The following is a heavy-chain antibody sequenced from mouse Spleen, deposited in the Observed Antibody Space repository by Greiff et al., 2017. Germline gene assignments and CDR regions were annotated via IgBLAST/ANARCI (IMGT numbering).Heavy chain of an antibody. CDR1: GFNIKDYY. J-gene: IGHJ4*01. V-gene: IGHV14-2*01. D-gene: IGHD2-2*01. CDR2: IDPEDGET. CDR3: AVYGYERGGYYYAMDY. Sequence: EVNVVESGAELVKPGASVKLSCTASGFNIKDYYMHWVKQRTEQGLEWIGRIDPEDGETKYAPKFQGKATITADTSSNTAYLQLSSLTSEDTADYYCAVYGYERGGYYYAMDYWGQGTSVTVSS.